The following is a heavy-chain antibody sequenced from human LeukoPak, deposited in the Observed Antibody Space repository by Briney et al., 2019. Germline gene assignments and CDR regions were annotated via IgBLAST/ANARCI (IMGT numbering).Heavy chain of an antibody. Sequence: GGSLRLSCAASGFTFSSYAMHWVRQAPGKGLEWVAVISYDGSNKYYADSVKGRFTISRDNSKNTLYLQMNSLRAEDTAVYYCARGRPSSGSYYKWGYWGQGTLVTVSS. J-gene: IGHJ4*02. D-gene: IGHD3-10*01. V-gene: IGHV3-30-3*01. CDR3: ARGRPSSGSYYKWGY. CDR2: ISYDGSNK. CDR1: GFTFSSYA.